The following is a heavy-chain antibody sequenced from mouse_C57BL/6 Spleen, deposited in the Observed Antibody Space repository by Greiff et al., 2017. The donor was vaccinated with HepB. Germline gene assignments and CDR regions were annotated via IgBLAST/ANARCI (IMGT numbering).Heavy chain of an antibody. Sequence: EVMLVESGPELVKPGASVKISCKASGYSFTGYYMNWVKQSPEKSLEWIGEINPSTGGTTYNQKFKAKATLTVDKSSSTAYMQLKSLTSEDSAVYYCARWGGRAYWGQGTLVTVSA. V-gene: IGHV1-42*01. J-gene: IGHJ3*01. CDR2: INPSTGGT. CDR3: ARWGGRAY. CDR1: GYSFTGYY.